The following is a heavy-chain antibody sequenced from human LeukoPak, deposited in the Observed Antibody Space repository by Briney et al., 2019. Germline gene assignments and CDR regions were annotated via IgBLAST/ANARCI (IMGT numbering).Heavy chain of an antibody. CDR1: AYSISSGYF. V-gene: IGHV4-38-2*02. Sequence: SETLTLTCTVSAYSISSGYFWGCIRQPPGKGLEWIGSIYSSGSTYYNPSLKSRVTISVDTSKDQFSLQLSSVTAADTAVYYCARDSALAQAVMFDYWGQGTLVTVSS. J-gene: IGHJ4*02. D-gene: IGHD6-19*01. CDR3: ARDSALAQAVMFDY. CDR2: IYSSGST.